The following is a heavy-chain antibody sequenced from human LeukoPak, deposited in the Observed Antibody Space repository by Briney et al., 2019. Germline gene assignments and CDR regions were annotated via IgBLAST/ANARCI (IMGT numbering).Heavy chain of an antibody. V-gene: IGHV3-7*01. J-gene: IGHJ5*02. D-gene: IGHD3-16*01. Sequence: GGSLRLSCAASGFTFSSNWMSWVRQAPGKGLERVGNIQPDGSEQYPVDSVKGRFTISRDNARNSLFLQMNSLRVEDTAVYYCASQSYARFDPWGQGTLVTVSS. CDR1: GFTFSSNW. CDR2: IQPDGSEQ. CDR3: ASQSYARFDP.